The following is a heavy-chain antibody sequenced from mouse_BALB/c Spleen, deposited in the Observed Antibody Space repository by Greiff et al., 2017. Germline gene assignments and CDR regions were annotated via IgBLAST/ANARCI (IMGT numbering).Heavy chain of an antibody. CDR1: GFTFSSYA. D-gene: IGHD2-4*01. CDR3: ARGKDYQFAY. J-gene: IGHJ3*01. Sequence: EVQVVESGGGLVKPGGSLKLSCAASGFTFSSYAMSWVRQTPEKRLEWVASISSGGSTYYPDSVKGRFTISRDNARNILYLQMSSLRSEDTAMYYCARGKDYQFAYWGQGTLVTVSA. CDR2: ISSGGST. V-gene: IGHV5-6-5*01.